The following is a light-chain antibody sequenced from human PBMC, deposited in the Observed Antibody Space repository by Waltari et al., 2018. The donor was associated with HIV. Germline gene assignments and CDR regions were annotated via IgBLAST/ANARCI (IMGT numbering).Light chain of an antibody. Sequence: QSVLARPPSVSGTPGQRVSSSCSGATSNIGTKVVNWYQHIPRPAPKLLISRNNHLPSGVPDPFPCFKSGSSASLAITGLQSEDDADSYCSTSADTPTRHVLFGGGTKVTVL. CDR1: TSNIGTKV. CDR2: RNN. CDR3: STSADTPTRHVL. V-gene: IGLV1-44*01. J-gene: IGLJ2*01.